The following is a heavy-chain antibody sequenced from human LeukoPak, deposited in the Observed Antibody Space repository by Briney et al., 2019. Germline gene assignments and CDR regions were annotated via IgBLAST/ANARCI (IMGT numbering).Heavy chain of an antibody. CDR1: GFPFTDSC. Sequence: PGGSLRLSCAASGFPFTDSCTYWIRQAPGKGLDLFSYITSSGTTIYYADSVKGRFTISRDNAKNSLYLQMNSLRAEDTAVYYCARDFGAKVPAASSYYYYYMDVWGKGTTVTVSS. J-gene: IGHJ6*03. V-gene: IGHV3-11*04. CDR3: ARDFGAKVPAASSYYYYYMDV. D-gene: IGHD2-2*01. CDR2: ITSSGTTI.